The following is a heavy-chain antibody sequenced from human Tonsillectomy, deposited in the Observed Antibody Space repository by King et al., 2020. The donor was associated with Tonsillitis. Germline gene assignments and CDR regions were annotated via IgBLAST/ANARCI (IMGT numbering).Heavy chain of an antibody. Sequence: QLVQSGAEVKKPGASVKVSCKVSGYTLTELSMHWVRQAPGKGLEWMGGFDPEDGETIYAQKFQGRVTMTEDTSTDTAYMELSSLRSEDTAVYYCVQQSTGGFWSGYWYWGKGTLVTVSS. CDR1: GYTLTELS. CDR3: VQQSTGGFWSGYWY. CDR2: FDPEDGET. J-gene: IGHJ4*02. D-gene: IGHD3-3*01. V-gene: IGHV1-24*01.